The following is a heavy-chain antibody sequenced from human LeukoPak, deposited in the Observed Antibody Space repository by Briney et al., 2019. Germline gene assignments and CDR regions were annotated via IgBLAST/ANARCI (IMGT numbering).Heavy chain of an antibody. J-gene: IGHJ3*02. V-gene: IGHV3-33*08. D-gene: IGHD3-10*01. CDR1: GFTFSSYS. Sequence: GGSLRLSCAASGFTFSSYSMNWVRQAPGKGLEWVAVIWYDGSNKYYADSVKGRFTISRDNSKNTLYLQMNSLRAEDTAVYYCARDPGDYYGSGSSDAFDIWGQGTMVTVSS. CDR2: IWYDGSNK. CDR3: ARDPGDYYGSGSSDAFDI.